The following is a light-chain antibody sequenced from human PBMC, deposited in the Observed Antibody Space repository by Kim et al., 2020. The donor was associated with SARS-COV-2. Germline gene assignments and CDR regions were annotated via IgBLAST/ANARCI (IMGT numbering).Light chain of an antibody. Sequence: ASVGDRVNITCRADQSITNDLTWYQQKPGKVPNVLIYSASSLQGGVPSRFSGSGSGTDFTLTISSLQPEDFATYYCQQTYSLPLTFGGGTKVDIK. V-gene: IGKV1-39*01. CDR3: QQTYSLPLT. J-gene: IGKJ4*01. CDR1: QSITND. CDR2: SAS.